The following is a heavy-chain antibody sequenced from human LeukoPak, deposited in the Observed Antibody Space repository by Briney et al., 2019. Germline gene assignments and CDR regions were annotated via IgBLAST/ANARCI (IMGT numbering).Heavy chain of an antibody. V-gene: IGHV1-2*02. J-gene: IGHJ6*03. Sequence: ASVKVSCKASGYTFTGYYMHWVRQAPGQGLGWMGWINPNSGGTNYAQKFQGRVTMTRDTSISTAYMELSRLRSDDTAVYYCARDRTIFFYHYYYYMDVWGKGTTVTVSS. CDR3: ARDRTIFFYHYYYYMDV. D-gene: IGHD3-3*01. CDR1: GYTFTGYY. CDR2: INPNSGGT.